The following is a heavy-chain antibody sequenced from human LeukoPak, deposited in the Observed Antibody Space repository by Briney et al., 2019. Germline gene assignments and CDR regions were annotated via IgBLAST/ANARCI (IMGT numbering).Heavy chain of an antibody. CDR2: INPNSGGT. D-gene: IGHD3-10*01. Sequence: ASVKVSCKASGYTFTSYGISWVRQAPGQGLEWMGWINPNSGGTNYAQKFQGRVTMTRDTSISTAYMELSRLRSDDTAVYYCARVPWFGELEDWFDPWGQGTLVTVSS. CDR1: GYTFTSYG. CDR3: ARVPWFGELEDWFDP. V-gene: IGHV1-2*02. J-gene: IGHJ5*02.